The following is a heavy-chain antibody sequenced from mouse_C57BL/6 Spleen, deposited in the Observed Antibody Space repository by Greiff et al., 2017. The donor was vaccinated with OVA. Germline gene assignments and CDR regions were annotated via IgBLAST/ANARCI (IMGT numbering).Heavy chain of an antibody. D-gene: IGHD2-1*01. V-gene: IGHV1-18*01. CDR1: GYTFTDYN. CDR3: ARQGYYGNYFDY. CDR2: INPNNGGT. Sequence: EVKLMESGPELVKPGASVKIPCKASGYTFTDYNMDWVKQSHGKSLEWIGDINPNNGGTSYNQKFKGKATLTVDKSSSTAYMELRSLTSEDSAVYYCARQGYYGNYFDYWGQGTTLTVSS. J-gene: IGHJ2*01.